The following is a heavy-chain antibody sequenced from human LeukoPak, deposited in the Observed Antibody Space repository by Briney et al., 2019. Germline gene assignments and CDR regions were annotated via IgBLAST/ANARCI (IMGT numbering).Heavy chain of an antibody. D-gene: IGHD1-26*01. CDR1: GGTFSSYA. CDR2: IIPIFGTA. Sequence: PSVKVSCKASGGTFSSYAISWERQAPGQGLEGMGGIIPIFGTANYAQKFQGRVTITADESTSTAYMELSSLRSEDTAVYYCAAIVGATNYYYGMDVWGQGTTVTVSS. V-gene: IGHV1-69*01. J-gene: IGHJ6*02. CDR3: AAIVGATNYYYGMDV.